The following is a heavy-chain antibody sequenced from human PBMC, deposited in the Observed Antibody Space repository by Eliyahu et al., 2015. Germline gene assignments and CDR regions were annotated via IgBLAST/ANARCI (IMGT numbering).Heavy chain of an antibody. CDR1: GFTFNTSG. D-gene: IGHD1-26*01. J-gene: IGHJ4*02. CDR2: ISYDGDSI. V-gene: IGHV3-30*18. CDR3: AKDAKYSGSYYYDS. Sequence: QVQLVESGGGVVQPGGSLRLSCAAAGFTFNTSGLXWVRQAPGKGLEWVSLISYDGDSIHYADSVKGRFTISRDNSKNMLYLQMHTLRPEDTAIYYCAKDAKYSGSYYYDSWGQGTLVTVSS.